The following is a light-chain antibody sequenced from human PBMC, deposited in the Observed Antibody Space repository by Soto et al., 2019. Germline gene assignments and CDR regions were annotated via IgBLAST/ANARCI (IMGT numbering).Light chain of an antibody. CDR3: QQYGSSTLT. Sequence: DIVFTQSPGTLSLSPGDRATLSCRASQNINSNYLAWYQQKPGQSPRLLIYGASSRATGIPDRFSGSGSGTDFTLTISRLEPEDFAVYSCQQYGSSTLTFGGGTKVDIX. CDR2: GAS. CDR1: QNINSNY. V-gene: IGKV3-20*01. J-gene: IGKJ4*01.